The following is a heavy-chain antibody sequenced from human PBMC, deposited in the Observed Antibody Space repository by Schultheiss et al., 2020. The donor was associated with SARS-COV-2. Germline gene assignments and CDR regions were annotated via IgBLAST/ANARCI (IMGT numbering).Heavy chain of an antibody. J-gene: IGHJ6*02. Sequence: GESLKISCAASGFTFSSYAMHWVRQAPGKGLEWVSYISSSGSTIYYADSVKGRFTISRDNSKNTLYLQMNSLRAEDTAVYYCAREEDIAVAGYYYYGMDVWGQGTTVTVSS. CDR3: AREEDIAVAGYYYYGMDV. CDR2: ISSSGSTI. CDR1: GFTFSSYA. V-gene: IGHV3-48*01. D-gene: IGHD6-19*01.